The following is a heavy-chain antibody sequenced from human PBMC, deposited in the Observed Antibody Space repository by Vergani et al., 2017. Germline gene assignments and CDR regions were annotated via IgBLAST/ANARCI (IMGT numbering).Heavy chain of an antibody. CDR2: IYYSGST. J-gene: IGHJ2*01. Sequence: QVQLQESGPGLVKPSETLSLTCTVSGGSISSYYWSWIRQPPGKGLEWIGYIYYSGSTNYNPSLKSRVTISVDTSKNQFSLKLSSVTAADTAVYYCARALFKWPSPYWYFDLWGRGTLVTVSS. CDR1: GGSISSYY. CDR3: ARALFKWPSPYWYFDL. D-gene: IGHD5-12*01. V-gene: IGHV4-59*01.